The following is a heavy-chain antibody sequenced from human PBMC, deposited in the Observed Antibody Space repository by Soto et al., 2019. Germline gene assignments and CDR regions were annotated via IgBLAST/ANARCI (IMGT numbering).Heavy chain of an antibody. V-gene: IGHV1-69*08. CDR3: ARDAMATTPGYFYYGMDV. CDR1: GGTFSSYT. Sequence: QVQLVQSGAEVKKPGSSVKVSCKASGGTFSSYTISWVRQAPGQGLEWMGRIIPILGIANYAQKFQGRVTITADKSTSTAYMELSSLRSEDPAVYYCARDAMATTPGYFYYGMDVWGQGTTVTVSS. D-gene: IGHD5-12*01. CDR2: IIPILGIA. J-gene: IGHJ6*02.